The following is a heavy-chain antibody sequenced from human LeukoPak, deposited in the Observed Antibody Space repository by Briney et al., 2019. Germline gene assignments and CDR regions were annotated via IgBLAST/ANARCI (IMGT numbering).Heavy chain of an antibody. J-gene: IGHJ5*02. CDR2: ISSSSSYI. Sequence: GGSLRLSCAASGFTFSSYSMNWVRPAPGKGLEWVSSISSSSSYIYYADSVKGRFTISRDNAKNSLYLQMNSLRAEDTAVYYCARDLYYDFWSGYPPLDPWGQGTLVTVSS. D-gene: IGHD3-3*01. CDR1: GFTFSSYS. CDR3: ARDLYYDFWSGYPPLDP. V-gene: IGHV3-21*01.